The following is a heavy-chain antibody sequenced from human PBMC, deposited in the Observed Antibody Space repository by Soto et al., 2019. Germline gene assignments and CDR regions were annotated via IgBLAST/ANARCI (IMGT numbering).Heavy chain of an antibody. Sequence: GGSLRLSCAASGFTFSSYGMHWVRQAPGKGLDWVAVIWYDGSNKYYADSVKGRFTISRDNSKNTLYLQMNSLRAEDTAVYYCASDLPVYYDFWSGPLPQDYWGQGTLVTVSS. V-gene: IGHV3-33*01. D-gene: IGHD3-3*01. CDR1: GFTFSSYG. J-gene: IGHJ4*02. CDR3: ASDLPVYYDFWSGPLPQDY. CDR2: IWYDGSNK.